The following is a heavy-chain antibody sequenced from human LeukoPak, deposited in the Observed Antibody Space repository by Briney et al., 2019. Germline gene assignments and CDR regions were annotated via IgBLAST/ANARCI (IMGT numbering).Heavy chain of an antibody. J-gene: IGHJ5*02. CDR1: GFTFSTAW. CDR3: AKEIENRYYYGSGPRPNWFDP. CDR2: ITDDATT. V-gene: IGHV3-74*03. Sequence: TGGSLRLSCAASGFTFSTAWMHWVRQAPGTGLVWVSRITDDATTTYADSVRGRFTISRDNAKNILYLQMNSLRAEDTAVYYCAKEIENRYYYGSGPRPNWFDPWGQGTLVTVSS. D-gene: IGHD3-10*01.